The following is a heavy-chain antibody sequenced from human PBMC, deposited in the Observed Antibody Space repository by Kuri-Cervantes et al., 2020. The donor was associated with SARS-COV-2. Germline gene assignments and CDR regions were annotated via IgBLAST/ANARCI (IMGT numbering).Heavy chain of an antibody. D-gene: IGHD2-8*01. CDR2: IYAGGGT. CDR1: GFIVSSRY. J-gene: IGHJ1*01. V-gene: IGHV3-66*02. CDR3: ARSCTYARCSEYFQH. Sequence: SCAAYGFIVSSRYMSWVRQAPGKGLEWVSIIYAGGGTYYADSVKGQFTISRDISKNTVFLQMNRLRPEDTAVYYCARSCTYARCSEYFQHWGQGTLVTVSS.